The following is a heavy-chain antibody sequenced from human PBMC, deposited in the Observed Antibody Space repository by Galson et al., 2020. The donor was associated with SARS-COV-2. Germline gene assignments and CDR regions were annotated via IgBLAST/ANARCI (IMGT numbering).Heavy chain of an antibody. Sequence: PSEPLSLTCAVSGTSISSDSYSRNWIRQPPGKGLEWNSYISHSAGTYYNPSLKSRVTISGDRSKNQFSLRLSSVTAADTAVYYCARLHYGEYAPEAFDIWGPGTRVTVAS. CDR1: GTSISSDSYS. CDR3: ARLHYGEYAPEAFDI. J-gene: IGHJ3*02. CDR2: ISHSAGT. D-gene: IGHD4-17*01. V-gene: IGHV4-30-2*01.